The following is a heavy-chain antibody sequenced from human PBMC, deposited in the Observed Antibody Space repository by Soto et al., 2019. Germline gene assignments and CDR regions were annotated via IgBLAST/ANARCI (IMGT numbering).Heavy chain of an antibody. J-gene: IGHJ3*02. Sequence: TLSLTCTVSGGSISSGGYYWSRIRQHPGKGLEWIGYIYYSGSTYYNPSLKSRVTISVDTSKNQFSLKLSPVTAAATAVYYCARVYAEDASDTWGQGTMVTVS. CDR1: GGSISSGGYY. CDR3: ARVYAEDASDT. D-gene: IGHD2-8*01. CDR2: IYYSGST. V-gene: IGHV4-31*03.